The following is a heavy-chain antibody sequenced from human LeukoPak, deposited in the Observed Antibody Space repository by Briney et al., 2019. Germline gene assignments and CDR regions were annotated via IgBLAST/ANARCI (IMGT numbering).Heavy chain of an antibody. D-gene: IGHD5-18*01. J-gene: IGHJ4*02. CDR3: VKEERGYSYGDY. V-gene: IGHV3-23*01. CDR1: GFTFNNCA. CDR2: VTDDGTTT. Sequence: GGSLRLSCAASGFTFNNCAMSWVRQPPGKGLEWVSAVTDDGTTTYYADSVKGRFTISRDNSKNTVYLQMNYLTADDTARYYCVKEERGYSYGDYWGQGTPITVSS.